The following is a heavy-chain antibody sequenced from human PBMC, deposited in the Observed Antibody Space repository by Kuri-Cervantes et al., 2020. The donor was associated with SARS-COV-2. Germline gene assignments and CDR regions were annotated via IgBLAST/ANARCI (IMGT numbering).Heavy chain of an antibody. D-gene: IGHD3-22*01. CDR2: IRSKAYGGTT. V-gene: IGHV3-49*04. Sequence: GESLKISCTASGFTFGDYAMSWVRQAPGKGLEWVGFIRSKAYGGTTEYAASVKGRFTISRDDSKSIAYLQMSSLKTEDTAVYYCTSRRSSGYYYPEHFDYWGQGTLVTVSS. CDR3: TSRRSSGYYYPEHFDY. CDR1: GFTFGDYA. J-gene: IGHJ4*02.